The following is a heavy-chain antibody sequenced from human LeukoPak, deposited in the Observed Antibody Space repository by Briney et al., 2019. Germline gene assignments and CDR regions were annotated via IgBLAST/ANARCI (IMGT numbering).Heavy chain of an antibody. CDR3: ARVTGYYYGMDV. J-gene: IGHJ6*02. Sequence: ASVTVSCKASGYSFASYDINWVRQATGQGLEWMGWMNPNSGNTGYAQKFQGRVTMTRNTSINTAYMELTRLTAENTAVYYCARVTGYYYGMDVWGQGTTVTVSS. CDR1: GYSFASYD. CDR2: MNPNSGNT. V-gene: IGHV1-8*01. D-gene: IGHD1-14*01.